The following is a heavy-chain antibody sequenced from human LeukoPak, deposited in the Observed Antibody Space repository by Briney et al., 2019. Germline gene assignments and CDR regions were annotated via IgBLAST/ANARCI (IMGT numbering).Heavy chain of an antibody. CDR3: ARVPTHDSSGYYYYPLDY. D-gene: IGHD3-22*01. J-gene: IGHJ4*02. Sequence: ASVKVSCKASGYTFTGYYMHWVRQAPGQGLEWMGWINPNSGGTNYAQKFQGRVTMTRDTSISTAYMELSRLRSDDTAVYYCARVPTHDSSGYYYYPLDYWGQGTLVTVSS. CDR1: GYTFTGYY. V-gene: IGHV1-2*02. CDR2: INPNSGGT.